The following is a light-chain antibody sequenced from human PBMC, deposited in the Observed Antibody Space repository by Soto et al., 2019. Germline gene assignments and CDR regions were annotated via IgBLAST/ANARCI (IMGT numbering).Light chain of an antibody. J-gene: IGKJ5*01. Sequence: ETVMTQPPGTLSVSLGERATLSCRASQSLSIHLAWYQQKPGQAPRILIYDTSTRATGIPARFSGSGSGTEFTLTISSMQSEDFAVYYCQQYSNWPPITFGQGTRLEIK. CDR3: QQYSNWPPIT. CDR2: DTS. V-gene: IGKV3-15*01. CDR1: QSLSIH.